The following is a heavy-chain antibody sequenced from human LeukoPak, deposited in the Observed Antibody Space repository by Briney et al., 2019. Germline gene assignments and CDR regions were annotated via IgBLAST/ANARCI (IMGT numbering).Heavy chain of an antibody. CDR1: GFTFSSYS. V-gene: IGHV3-21*01. CDR2: ISSSSSYI. J-gene: IGHJ4*02. D-gene: IGHD4-17*01. CDR3: ARSRSGGDYSFDY. Sequence: GGSLRLSCAASGFTFSSYSMNWVRQAPGKWLEWVSSISSSSSYIYYADSVKGRFTISRDNAKNSLYLQMNSLRAEDTAVYYCARSRSGGDYSFDYWGQGTLVAVSS.